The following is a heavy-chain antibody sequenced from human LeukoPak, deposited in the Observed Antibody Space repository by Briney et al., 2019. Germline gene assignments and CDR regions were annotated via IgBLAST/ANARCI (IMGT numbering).Heavy chain of an antibody. CDR1: GFTFSSYA. CDR3: ARDKEITMVRGVKLCDY. CDR2: ISYDGSDK. D-gene: IGHD3-10*01. J-gene: IGHJ4*02. Sequence: GGSLRLSCAASGFTFSSYAMHWVRQAPGKGLEWVAVISYDGSDKYYADSVKGRFTISRDNSKNTLYLQMNSLRAEDTAVYYCARDKEITMVRGVKLCDYWGQGTLVTVSS. V-gene: IGHV3-30-3*01.